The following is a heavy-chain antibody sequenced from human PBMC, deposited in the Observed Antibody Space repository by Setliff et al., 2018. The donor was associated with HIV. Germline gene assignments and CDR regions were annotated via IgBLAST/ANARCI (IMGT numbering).Heavy chain of an antibody. CDR1: GYSFTFYG. V-gene: IGHV1-18*01. D-gene: IGHD3-9*01. CDR2: ISVYNGYT. J-gene: IGHJ4*02. CDR3: ASAYDTLTGYYDY. Sequence: ASVKVSCKASGYSFTFYGLRWVRQAPGQGLEWMGWISVYNGYTNYAQKLQDRVIMTTDTSTSTAYMELRSLRSDDTAVYYCASAYDTLTGYYDYWGQGTLVTVSS.